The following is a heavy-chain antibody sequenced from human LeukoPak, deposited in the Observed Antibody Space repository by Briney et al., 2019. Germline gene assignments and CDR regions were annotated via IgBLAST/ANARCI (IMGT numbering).Heavy chain of an antibody. Sequence: DSVKGRFTISRDNSTNTLYLQMNSLRAEDTAVYYCGTSRTVPIGLVEGFDYWGQGTLVTVSS. D-gene: IGHD2-15*01. J-gene: IGHJ4*02. CDR3: GTSRTVPIGLVEGFDY. V-gene: IGHV3-30*03.